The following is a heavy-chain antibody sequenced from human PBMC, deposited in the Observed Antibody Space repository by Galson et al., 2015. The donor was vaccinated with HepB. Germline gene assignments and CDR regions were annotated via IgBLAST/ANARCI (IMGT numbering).Heavy chain of an antibody. CDR2: INAGNGDT. CDR1: GYTFTSFA. CDR3: ARTGGRITMVRGIITWLDP. Sequence: SVKVSCKASGYTFTSFAIHWVRQAPGQSLEWMGWINAGNGDTEYSQKFQGRVTMTRDTSANTAYMELSSLGSEDTAIYYCARTGGRITMVRGIITWLDPWGHGTLVTVSS. D-gene: IGHD3-10*01. J-gene: IGHJ5*02. V-gene: IGHV1-3*01.